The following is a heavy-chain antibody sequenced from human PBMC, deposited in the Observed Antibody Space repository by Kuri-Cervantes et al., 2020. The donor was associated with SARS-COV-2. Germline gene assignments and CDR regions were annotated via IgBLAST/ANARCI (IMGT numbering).Heavy chain of an antibody. D-gene: IGHD1-14*01. CDR2: ISWNSGSI. V-gene: IGHV3-9*01. CDR1: GFTFDDYA. J-gene: IGHJ4*02. Sequence: GGSLRLSCAASGFTFDDYAMHWVRQAPGKGLEWVSGISWNSGSIGYADSVKGRFTISRDNAKNSLYLQMNSLRSEDTAVYYCARDPGKRPMGAVWGQGTLVTVSS. CDR3: ARDPGKRPMGAV.